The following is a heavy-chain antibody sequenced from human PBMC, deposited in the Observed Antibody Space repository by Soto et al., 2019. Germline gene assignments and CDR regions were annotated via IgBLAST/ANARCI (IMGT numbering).Heavy chain of an antibody. CDR1: GGTFSSYA. CDR2: IIPIFGTA. V-gene: IGHV1-69*13. Sequence: SAQPSCKAPGGTFSSYAISWVRQAPGQGLEWMGGIIPIFGTANYAQKFQGRVTITADESTSTAYTELSSLRSEDTAVYYCAIGIAAADPFAYRGQGTLVTVSS. CDR3: AIGIAAADPFAY. J-gene: IGHJ4*02. D-gene: IGHD6-13*01.